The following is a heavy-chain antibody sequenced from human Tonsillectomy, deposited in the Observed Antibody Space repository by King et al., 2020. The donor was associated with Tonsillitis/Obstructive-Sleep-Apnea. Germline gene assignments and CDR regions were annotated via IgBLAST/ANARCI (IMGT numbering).Heavy chain of an antibody. D-gene: IGHD3-3*01. V-gene: IGHV4-59*01. Sequence: QLQESGPGLVKPSETLSLTCTVSDGSISSYYWSWIRQPPGKGLEWIGYIYYSGSTNYNPSLKSRVTISVDTSKNQFSLKLSSVTAADTAVYYCARAILDWSGYWDYWGQGTLVTVSS. CDR1: DGSISSYY. CDR2: IYYSGST. J-gene: IGHJ4*02. CDR3: ARAILDWSGYWDY.